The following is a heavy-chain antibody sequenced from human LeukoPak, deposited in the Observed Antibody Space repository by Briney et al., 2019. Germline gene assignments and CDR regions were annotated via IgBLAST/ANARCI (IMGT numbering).Heavy chain of an antibody. J-gene: IGHJ4*02. CDR2: IRYDGSNK. Sequence: GGSLRLSCAASGFTFSSYGMHWVRQAPGKGLEWVAFIRYDGSNKYYADSVKGRFTISRDNSKNTLYLQMNSLRAEDTAVYYCARAPCGGSTSCYTDNWGQGTLVTVSS. CDR3: ARAPCGGSTSCYTDN. V-gene: IGHV3-30*02. D-gene: IGHD2-2*02. CDR1: GFTFSSYG.